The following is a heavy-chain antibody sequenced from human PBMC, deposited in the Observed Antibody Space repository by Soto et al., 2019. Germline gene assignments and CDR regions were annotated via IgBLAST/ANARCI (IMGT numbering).Heavy chain of an antibody. CDR3: ARDQEVHDSRGHKIRAMDV. D-gene: IGHD6-19*01. CDR2: ISESGTSM. J-gene: IGHJ6*02. V-gene: IGHV3-48*03. Sequence: GGSLRLSCAASGFPFSRYEMNWVRQAPGKGLEWISYISESGTSMYYADAVKGRFAISRDNAQNSLYLQMNSLRIEDTAVYYCARDQEVHDSRGHKIRAMDVWGQGTTVTVSS. CDR1: GFPFSRYE.